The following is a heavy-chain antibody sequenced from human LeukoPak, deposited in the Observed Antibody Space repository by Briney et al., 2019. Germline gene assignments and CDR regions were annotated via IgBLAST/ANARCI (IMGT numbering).Heavy chain of an antibody. D-gene: IGHD2-2*01. V-gene: IGHV4-31*03. Sequence: SETLSLTCTASGGSISSGGYYWSWIRQHPGKGLEWIGYIYYSGSTYYNPSLKSRVTISVDTSKNQFSLKLSSVTAADTAVYYCAREVVPAAMVHYYYYMDVWGKGTTVTVSS. CDR1: GGSISSGGYY. CDR3: AREVVPAAMVHYYYYMDV. CDR2: IYYSGST. J-gene: IGHJ6*03.